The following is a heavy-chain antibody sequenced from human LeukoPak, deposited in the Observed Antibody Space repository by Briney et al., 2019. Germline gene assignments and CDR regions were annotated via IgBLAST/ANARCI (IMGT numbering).Heavy chain of an antibody. CDR3: AKDGARYLLTYYFEY. J-gene: IGHJ4*02. D-gene: IGHD3-9*01. Sequence: GESLRLSCAASGFTFSSHGMHWVRQAPGKGLEWVAAISYDGSKQLYADSVKGRFTISRDNSKNTLNLQMNSLRDEDTAVYYCAKDGARYLLTYYFEYWGQGTLVTVSS. CDR2: ISYDGSKQ. CDR1: GFTFSSHG. V-gene: IGHV3-30*18.